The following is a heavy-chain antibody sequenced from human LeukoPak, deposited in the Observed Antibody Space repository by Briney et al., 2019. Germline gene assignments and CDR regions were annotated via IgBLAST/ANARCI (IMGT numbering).Heavy chain of an antibody. CDR2: INPNSGGT. J-gene: IGHJ6*03. D-gene: IGHD6-6*01. Sequence: ASVKVSCKASGYTFTGYYMHWVRQAPGQGLEWMGWINPNSGGTNYAQKFQGRVTMTRDTSISTAYMELRSLRSDDTAVYYCARDYSSSPYYYYYMDVWGKGTTVTVSS. CDR1: GYTFTGYY. V-gene: IGHV1-2*02. CDR3: ARDYSSSPYYYYYMDV.